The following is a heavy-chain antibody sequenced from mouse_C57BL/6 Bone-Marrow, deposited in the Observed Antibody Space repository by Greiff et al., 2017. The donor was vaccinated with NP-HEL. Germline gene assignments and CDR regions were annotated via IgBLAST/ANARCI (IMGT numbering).Heavy chain of an antibody. Sequence: LVESGPELVKPGASVKISCKASGYAFSSSWMNWVKQRPGKGLEWIGRIYPGDGDTNYNGKFKGKATLTAGKSSSTAYMQLSSLTSEDSAVYFCAKNYGSFDYWGQGTTLTVSS. CDR2: IYPGDGDT. CDR1: GYAFSSSW. CDR3: AKNYGSFDY. D-gene: IGHD1-1*01. V-gene: IGHV1-82*01. J-gene: IGHJ2*01.